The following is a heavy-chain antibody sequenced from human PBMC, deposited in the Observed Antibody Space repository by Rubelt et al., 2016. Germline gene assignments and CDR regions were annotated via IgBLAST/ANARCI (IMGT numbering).Heavy chain of an antibody. V-gene: IGHV1-69*01. CDR3: ARDFLEWSDAFDI. D-gene: IGHD3-3*01. CDR2: IIPIFGTA. CDR1: GGTFSSYA. Sequence: QVQLVQSGAAVKKPGSSVKVSCKASGGTFSSYATSWVRQAPGQGLEWMGGIIPIFGTANYAQKFQGRGTITADESTSTADMELSSLRSEDTAVYYCARDFLEWSDAFDIWGQGTMVTVSS. J-gene: IGHJ3*02.